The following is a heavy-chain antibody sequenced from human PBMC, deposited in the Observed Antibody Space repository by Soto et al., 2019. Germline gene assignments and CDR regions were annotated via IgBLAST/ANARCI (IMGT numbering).Heavy chain of an antibody. CDR3: ARGFFMYSSTLSNGIDY. V-gene: IGHV3-7*03. CDR2: IKQDGSEK. D-gene: IGHD6-19*01. CDR1: GFTFSTYW. Sequence: GGSLRLSCAASGFTFSTYWMTWVRQAPGKGLEWAANIKQDGSEKYYVDSVKGRFTISRDNAKNSLYLQMNSLRAEDTAVYYCARGFFMYSSTLSNGIDYWGQGTLVTVSS. J-gene: IGHJ4*02.